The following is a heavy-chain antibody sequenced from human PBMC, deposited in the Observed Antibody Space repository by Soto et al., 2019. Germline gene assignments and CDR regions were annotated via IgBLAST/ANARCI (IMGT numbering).Heavy chain of an antibody. D-gene: IGHD4-17*01. CDR2: IYPGDSDT. J-gene: IGHJ5*02. Sequence: GESLKISCKGSGYSFTSYWIGWVRQMPGKGLEWMGIIYPGDSDTRYSPSFQGQVTISADKSISTAYLQWSSLKASDTAMYYCARLDFSFRRYGGNSGWFDPWGQGTLVTVSS. CDR3: ARLDFSFRRYGGNSGWFDP. V-gene: IGHV5-51*01. CDR1: GYSFTSYW.